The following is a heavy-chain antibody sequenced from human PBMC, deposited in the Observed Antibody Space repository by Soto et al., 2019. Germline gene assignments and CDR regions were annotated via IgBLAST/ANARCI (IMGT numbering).Heavy chain of an antibody. CDR2: IGTAGDT. D-gene: IGHD3-10*01. J-gene: IGHJ6*02. V-gene: IGHV3-13*01. CDR1: GFTFSSYD. Sequence: GGSLRLSCAASGFTFSSYDMHWVRQATGKGLEWVSAIGTAGDTYYPGSVKGRFTISRENAKNSLYLQMNSLRAEDTAVYYCARDLTMGVRGVRVPLGGMDVWGQGTTVTVSS. CDR3: ARDLTMGVRGVRVPLGGMDV.